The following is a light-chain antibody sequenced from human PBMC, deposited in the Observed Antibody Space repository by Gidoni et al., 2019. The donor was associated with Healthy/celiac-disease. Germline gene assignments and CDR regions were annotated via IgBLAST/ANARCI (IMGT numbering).Light chain of an antibody. V-gene: IGKV1-39*01. Sequence: DIQMTQSPSSLSASVGDRVTITCRASQSISSYLNWYQQKPGKAPKLLIYAASSLQSGVPSRFSGSGSGTDFTLTISSLQPEDFATGYCQQSYSTPRVTCGPGTKVDIK. CDR2: AAS. CDR1: QSISSY. CDR3: QQSYSTPRVT. J-gene: IGKJ3*01.